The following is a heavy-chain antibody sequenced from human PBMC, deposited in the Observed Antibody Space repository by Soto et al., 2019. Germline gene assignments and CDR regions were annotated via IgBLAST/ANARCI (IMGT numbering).Heavy chain of an antibody. CDR2: IYYSGST. D-gene: IGHD2-2*01. Sequence: SETLSLTCTVSGGSISSGGYYWSWICQHPGKGLEWIGYIYYSGSTYYNPSLKSRVTISVDTSKNQFSLKLSSVTAADTAVYYCAREFESGVPAASNWFDPWGQGTLVTVSS. CDR3: AREFESGVPAASNWFDP. V-gene: IGHV4-31*02. J-gene: IGHJ5*02. CDR1: GGSISSGGYY.